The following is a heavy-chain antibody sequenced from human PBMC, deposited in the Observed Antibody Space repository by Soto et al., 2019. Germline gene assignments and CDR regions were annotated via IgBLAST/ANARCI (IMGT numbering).Heavy chain of an antibody. D-gene: IGHD6-13*01. CDR1: GFTFSSYG. CDR3: AKEIEGHSPGIAAVGNYYYYGMDV. J-gene: IGHJ6*02. CDR2: ISYDGSNK. Sequence: PGGSLRLSCAASGFTFSSYGMHWVRQAPGKGLEWVAVISYDGSNKYYADSVKGRFTISRDNSKNTLYLQMNSLRAEDTAVYYCAKEIEGHSPGIAAVGNYYYYGMDVWGQGTTVTVSS. V-gene: IGHV3-30*18.